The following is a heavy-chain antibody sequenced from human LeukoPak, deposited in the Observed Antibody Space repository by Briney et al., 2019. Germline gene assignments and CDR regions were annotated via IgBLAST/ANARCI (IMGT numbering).Heavy chain of an antibody. CDR2: IYYSGST. Sequence: SQTLSLTCTVSGGSISSGGHYWSWIRQHPGKGLEWIGYIYYSGSTYYNPSLKSRVTISVDTSKNQFSLKLSSVTAADTAVYYCARGTQDGDYEWLDYWGQGTLVTVSS. CDR3: ARGTQDGDYEWLDY. V-gene: IGHV4-31*03. D-gene: IGHD4-17*01. J-gene: IGHJ4*02. CDR1: GGSISSGGHY.